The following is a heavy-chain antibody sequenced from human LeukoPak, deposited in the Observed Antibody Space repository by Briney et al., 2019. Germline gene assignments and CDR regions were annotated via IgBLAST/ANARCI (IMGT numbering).Heavy chain of an antibody. CDR1: GFAFREYW. J-gene: IGHJ4*02. D-gene: IGHD3-10*01. CDR2: INDGGTYT. CDR3: AREIKIQGFRAFDF. V-gene: IGHV3-74*01. Sequence: GGSLRLSCAASGFAFREYWMHWVRQTPGTGLMWVARINDGGTYTAYADSVKGRFTVSRDNAENTLYPQMNTLRVEDTAIYYCAREIKIQGFRAFDFWGQGTPVTVSS.